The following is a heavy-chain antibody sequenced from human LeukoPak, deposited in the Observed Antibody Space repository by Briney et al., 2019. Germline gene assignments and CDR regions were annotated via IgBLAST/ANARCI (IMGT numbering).Heavy chain of an antibody. CDR3: ARARGYSYGRYYYYYYMDV. CDR1: GGSFSGSY. D-gene: IGHD5-18*01. V-gene: IGHV4-34*01. Sequence: SETLSLTCAVYGGSFSGSYWSWIRQPPGKGLEWIGEINHSGSTNYNPSLKSRVTISVDTSKNQFSLKLSSVTAADTAVYYCARARGYSYGRYYYYYYMDVWGKGTTVTISS. J-gene: IGHJ6*03. CDR2: INHSGST.